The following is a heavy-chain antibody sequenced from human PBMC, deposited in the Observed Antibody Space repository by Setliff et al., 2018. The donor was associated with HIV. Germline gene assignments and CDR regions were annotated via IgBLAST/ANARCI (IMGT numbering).Heavy chain of an antibody. CDR3: AKDQGDYRSVGFDY. Sequence: GSLRLSCAASGFIFSNYGMHWVRQAPGKGLEWVTFIRYDGSNKYYTDSVKGRFTVSRDNSRNTLYLQMNSLRGEDTAVYYCAKDQGDYRSVGFDYWGLGTLVTVSS. V-gene: IGHV3-30*02. D-gene: IGHD4-17*01. CDR2: IRYDGSNK. J-gene: IGHJ4*02. CDR1: GFIFSNYG.